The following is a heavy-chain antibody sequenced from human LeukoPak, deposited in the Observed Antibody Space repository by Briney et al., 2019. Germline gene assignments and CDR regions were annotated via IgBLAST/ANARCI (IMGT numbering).Heavy chain of an antibody. V-gene: IGHV3-23*01. CDR2: ISGSGGST. CDR3: AKDPIADYDILTGRFDP. J-gene: IGHJ5*02. Sequence: QPGGSLRLSCAASGFTFSSYAMSWVRQAPGKGLEWVSAISGSGGSTYYADSVKGRFTISRDNSMNTLYLQMNSLRAEDTAVYYCAKDPIADYDILTGRFDPWGQGTLVTVSS. D-gene: IGHD3-9*01. CDR1: GFTFSSYA.